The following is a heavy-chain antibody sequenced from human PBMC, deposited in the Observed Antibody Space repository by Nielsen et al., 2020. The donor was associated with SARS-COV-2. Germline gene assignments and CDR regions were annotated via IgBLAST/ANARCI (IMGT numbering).Heavy chain of an antibody. CDR2: ISWNSGSI. D-gene: IGHD3-16*01. CDR1: GFTFDDYA. J-gene: IGHJ6*02. Sequence: GGSLRLSCAASGFTFDDYAMHWVRQAPGKGLEWVSGISWNSGSIGYADSVKGRFTISRDNAKNSLYLQMNSLRAEDTALYYCAKDVVPVMYPMDVWGQGTTVTVSS. V-gene: IGHV3-9*01. CDR3: AKDVVPVMYPMDV.